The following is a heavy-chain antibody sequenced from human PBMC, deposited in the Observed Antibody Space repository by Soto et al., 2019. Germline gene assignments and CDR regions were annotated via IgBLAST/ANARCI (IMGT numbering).Heavy chain of an antibody. J-gene: IGHJ4*02. CDR1: GYTFTSYG. CDR2: ISAYNGNT. D-gene: IGHD3-22*01. Sequence: GASVKVSCKASGYTFTSYGISWVRQAPGQGLELMGWISAYNGNTNYAQKLQGRVTMTTDTSTSTAYMELRSLRSDDTAVYYCARPATDSSGYWVSYFDYWGQGTLVTVYS. V-gene: IGHV1-18*01. CDR3: ARPATDSSGYWVSYFDY.